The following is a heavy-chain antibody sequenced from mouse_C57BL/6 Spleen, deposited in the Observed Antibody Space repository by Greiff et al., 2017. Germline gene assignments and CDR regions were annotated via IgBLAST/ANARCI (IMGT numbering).Heavy chain of an antibody. V-gene: IGHV5-16*01. Sequence: EVQLQESEGGLVQPGSSMKLSCTASGFTFSDYYMAWVRQVPEKGLEWVANINYDGSSTYYLDSLKSRFIISRDNAKNILYLQMSSLKSEDTATYYCARYHGYLDYWGQGTTLTVSS. CDR1: GFTFSDYY. CDR3: ARYHGYLDY. J-gene: IGHJ2*01. D-gene: IGHD2-2*01. CDR2: INYDGSST.